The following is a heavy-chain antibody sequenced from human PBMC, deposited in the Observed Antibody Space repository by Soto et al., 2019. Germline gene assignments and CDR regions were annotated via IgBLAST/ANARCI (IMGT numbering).Heavy chain of an antibody. CDR1: GFIFSSYW. CDR2: IDSDGSTT. V-gene: IGHV3-74*01. Sequence: GGSLRLSCAASGFIFSSYWMHWIRQAPGKGLVWVSRIDSDGSTTSYADSVKGRFTISRDNAKNTLYLQMNSLRADDTAVYYCASSAGPNWFGPWAQRTLVTVSS. J-gene: IGHJ5*02. CDR3: ASSAGPNWFGP.